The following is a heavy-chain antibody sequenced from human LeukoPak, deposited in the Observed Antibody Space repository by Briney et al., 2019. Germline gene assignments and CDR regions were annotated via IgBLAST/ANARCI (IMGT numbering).Heavy chain of an antibody. CDR2: NSDSGST. V-gene: IGHV4-59*01. J-gene: IGHJ5*02. CDR1: GGSINGYY. CDR3: ARVFRGAVTSNWFDP. D-gene: IGHD4-17*01. Sequence: KASETLSLTCTVSGGSINGYYWTWIRQPPGKGLEWIGYNSDSGSTNYNPSLKSRVTMSVDSSNTEFSLRLNSVTAADTAVYHCARVFRGAVTSNWFDPWGQGTLVTVSS.